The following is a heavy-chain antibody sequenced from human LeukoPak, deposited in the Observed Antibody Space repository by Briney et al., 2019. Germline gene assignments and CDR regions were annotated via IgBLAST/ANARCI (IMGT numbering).Heavy chain of an antibody. Sequence: GRSLRLSCEASGFAFSSSAMHWVRQAPGKGLEWVSLISYDGITEDYSDSVKGRFTISRDNFKNTLFLQMHSLRDEDTAVYYCAKDIATGWSIKYFFDYWAREHWSPSPQ. J-gene: IGHJ4*02. CDR1: GFAFSSSA. D-gene: IGHD6-19*01. CDR2: ISYDGITE. V-gene: IGHV3-30*04. CDR3: AKDIATGWSIKYFFDY.